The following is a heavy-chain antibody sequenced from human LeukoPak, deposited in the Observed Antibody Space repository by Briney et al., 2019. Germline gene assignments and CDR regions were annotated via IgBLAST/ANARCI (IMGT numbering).Heavy chain of an antibody. CDR3: ARDLVGAARGWFDY. CDR1: GFTFSDYY. Sequence: GGSPRLSCAASGFTFSDYYMSWVRQAPGKGLEWVSVIYSGGSTYYADSVKGRFTISRDNSKNTLYFQMNSLRAEDTAVYYCARDLVGAARGWFDYWGQGTLVTVSS. CDR2: IYSGGST. V-gene: IGHV3-53*01. D-gene: IGHD1-26*01. J-gene: IGHJ4*02.